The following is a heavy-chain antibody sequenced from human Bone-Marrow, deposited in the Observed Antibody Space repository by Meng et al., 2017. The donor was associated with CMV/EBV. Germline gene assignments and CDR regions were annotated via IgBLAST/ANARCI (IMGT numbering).Heavy chain of an antibody. CDR2: LSSRGST. D-gene: IGHD6-6*01. J-gene: IGHJ6*02. V-gene: IGHV4-61*03. Sequence: SETLSLTCTVSGGSVSSGSYYWSWIRQPPGKGLEWIGYLSSRGSTTYNPSLRSPVTISVDTSKNHFSLKLKSVTAADTAVYYCARGGAAPNVWGQGTTVTVSS. CDR1: GGSVSSGSYY. CDR3: ARGGAAPNV.